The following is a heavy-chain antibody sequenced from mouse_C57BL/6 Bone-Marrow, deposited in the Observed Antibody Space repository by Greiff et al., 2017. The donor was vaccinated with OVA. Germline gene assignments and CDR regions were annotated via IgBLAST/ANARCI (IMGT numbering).Heavy chain of an antibody. Sequence: VQLPQSGPELVKPGASVKISCKASGYTFPDYYMNWVKQSHGKSLEWIGDINPNNGGTSYNQQFKGKATLTLDKSSSTAYMELRSLTSEDSAVYYCARSGDSSGHDYFDYWGQGTTLTVSS. CDR3: ARSGDSSGHDYFDY. D-gene: IGHD3-2*02. CDR2: INPNNGGT. J-gene: IGHJ2*01. V-gene: IGHV1-26*01. CDR1: GYTFPDYY.